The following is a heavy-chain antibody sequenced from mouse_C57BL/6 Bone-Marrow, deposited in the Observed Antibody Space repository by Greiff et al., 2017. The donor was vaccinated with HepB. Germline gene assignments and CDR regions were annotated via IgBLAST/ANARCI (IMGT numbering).Heavy chain of an antibody. Sequence: EVKLEESGPVLVKPGASVKMSCKASGYTFTDYYMNWVKQSHGKSLEWIGVINPYNGGTSYNQKFKGKATLTVDKSSSTAYMELNSLTSEDSAVYYCPDYRLYFDVWGTGTTVTVSS. CDR3: PDYRLYFDV. D-gene: IGHD2-14*01. CDR1: GYTFTDYY. CDR2: INPYNGGT. V-gene: IGHV1-19*01. J-gene: IGHJ1*03.